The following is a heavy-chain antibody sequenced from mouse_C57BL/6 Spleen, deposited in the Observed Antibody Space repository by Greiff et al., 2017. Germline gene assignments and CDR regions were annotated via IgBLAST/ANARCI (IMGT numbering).Heavy chain of an antibody. J-gene: IGHJ2*01. CDR2: INPSSGYT. D-gene: IGHD2-10*01. V-gene: IGHV1-4*01. Sequence: QVQLQQSGAELARPGASVKMSCKASGYTFTSYTMHWVKQRPGQGLEWIGYINPSSGYTKYNQKFKDKATLTADKSSSTAYMQLSSLTSEDSAVYYCARQSYYEYFDYWGQGTTLTVSS. CDR1: GYTFTSYT. CDR3: ARQSYYEYFDY.